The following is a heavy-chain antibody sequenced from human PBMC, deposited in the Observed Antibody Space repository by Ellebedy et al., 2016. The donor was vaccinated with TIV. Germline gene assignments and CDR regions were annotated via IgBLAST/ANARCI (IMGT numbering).Heavy chain of an antibody. V-gene: IGHV1-69*04. D-gene: IGHD3-9*01. CDR2: IIPILGIA. Sequence: SVKVSCXASGGTFSSYAISWVRQAPGQGLEWMGRIIPILGIANYAQKFQGRVTITADESTSTAYMELSSLRSEDTAVYYCAIRYLIDYYWGQGTLVTVSS. J-gene: IGHJ4*02. CDR1: GGTFSSYA. CDR3: AIRYLIDYY.